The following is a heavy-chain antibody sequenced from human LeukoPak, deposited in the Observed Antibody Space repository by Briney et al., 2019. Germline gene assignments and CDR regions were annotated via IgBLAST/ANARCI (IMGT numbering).Heavy chain of an antibody. CDR2: ISFSGTNT. D-gene: IGHD6-19*01. V-gene: IGHV3-23*01. CDR1: GFTFSCYA. J-gene: IGHJ5*02. CDR3: AKEVKAVTNWFDP. Sequence: GGSLRLSCAASGFTFSCYAMSWVREAPGKGLELFSAISFSGTNTYYADSVKGRFTISRDNSKNTLYLQMNTLRAEDTAVYFCAKEVKAVTNWFDPWGQGTLVTVSS.